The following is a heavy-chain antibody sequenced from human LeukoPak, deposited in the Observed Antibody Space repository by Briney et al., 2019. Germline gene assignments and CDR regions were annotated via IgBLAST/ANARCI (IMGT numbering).Heavy chain of an antibody. CDR2: ISSSSSYI. J-gene: IGHJ6*02. CDR3: ARKLEGKDYYYGMDV. V-gene: IGHV3-21*01. Sequence: PGGSLRLSCAASGFTFSSYSMNWVRQAPGKGLEWVSSISSSSSYIYYADSVKGRFTISRDNAKNSLYLQMNSLRAEDTAVYYCARKLEGKDYYYGMDVWGQGTTVTVSS. D-gene: IGHD4-23*01. CDR1: GFTFSSYS.